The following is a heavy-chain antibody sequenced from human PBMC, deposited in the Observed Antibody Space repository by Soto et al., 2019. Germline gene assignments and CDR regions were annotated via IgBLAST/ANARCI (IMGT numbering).Heavy chain of an antibody. V-gene: IGHV3-23*01. CDR1: GFTFSSYA. D-gene: IGHD2-8*01. CDR2: ISGSGGST. CDR3: AKTPRGRIVLMVYAIGRIWGALPFDY. Sequence: EVQLLESGGGLVQPGGSLRLSCAASGFTFSSYAMSWVRQAPGKGLEWVSAISGSGGSTYYADSVKGRFTISRDNSKNTLYLQMNSLRAEDTAVYYCAKTPRGRIVLMVYAIGRIWGALPFDYWGQGTLVTVSS. J-gene: IGHJ4*02.